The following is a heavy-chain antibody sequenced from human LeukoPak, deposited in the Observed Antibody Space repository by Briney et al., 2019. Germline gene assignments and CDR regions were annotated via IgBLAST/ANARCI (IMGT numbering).Heavy chain of an antibody. CDR3: ARGPDYGDRLDYFDY. J-gene: IGHJ4*02. Sequence: QTGGSLRLSCAASGFMFSRHWMGWVRQAPGKGLEWVATIKKDGGQYYVDSVKGRFIISRDNAKNSLDLQMNNLSAEDTAVYSCARGPDYGDRLDYFDYWGQGTLVTVSS. CDR2: IKKDGGQ. D-gene: IGHD4-17*01. CDR1: GFMFSRHW. V-gene: IGHV3-7*01.